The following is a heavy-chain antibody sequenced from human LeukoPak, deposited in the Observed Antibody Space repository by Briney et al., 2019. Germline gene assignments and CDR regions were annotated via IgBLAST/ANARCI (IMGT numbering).Heavy chain of an antibody. CDR1: GFTFSTYW. D-gene: IGHD5-12*01. V-gene: IGHV3-7*03. J-gene: IGHJ3*02. CDR3: ARDLRGYDLRPDASDI. Sequence: LTGGSLRLSCAASGFTFSTYWMSWVRQAPGKGLEWVANIKQDGSEKYYVDSVKGRFTISRDNAKKSLFLQMNSLRAEDTAVYYCARDLRGYDLRPDASDIWGQGTMVTVSS. CDR2: IKQDGSEK.